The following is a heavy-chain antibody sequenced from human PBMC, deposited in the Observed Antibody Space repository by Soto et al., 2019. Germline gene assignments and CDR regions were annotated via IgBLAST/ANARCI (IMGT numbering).Heavy chain of an antibody. CDR1: GFTFSSYA. CDR3: ARDLHRYCISTSCYGVDV. Sequence: QVQLVESGGGVVQPGRSLRLSCAASGFTFSSYAMHWVRQAPGKGLEWVAVISYDGSNKYYADSVKGRFTISRDNSKNTLYLQMNSLRAEDTAVYYCARDLHRYCISTSCYGVDVWGQGTTVTVSS. D-gene: IGHD2-2*01. CDR2: ISYDGSNK. V-gene: IGHV3-30-3*01. J-gene: IGHJ6*02.